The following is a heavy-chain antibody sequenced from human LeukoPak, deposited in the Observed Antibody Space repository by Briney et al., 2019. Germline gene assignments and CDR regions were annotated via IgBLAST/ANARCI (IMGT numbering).Heavy chain of an antibody. CDR2: IFPGDSDI. J-gene: IGHJ4*02. D-gene: IGHD1-1*01. V-gene: IGHV5-51*01. CDR3: ARSTKLDY. Sequence: GESLKISSKASGYSFTNYWIGWVRQMPGKGREWMGIIFPGDSDIRYSPSFQGQVTLSADKSISTAYLQWSSVKASDTAMYYCARSTKLDYWGQGTVVTVSS. CDR1: GYSFTNYW.